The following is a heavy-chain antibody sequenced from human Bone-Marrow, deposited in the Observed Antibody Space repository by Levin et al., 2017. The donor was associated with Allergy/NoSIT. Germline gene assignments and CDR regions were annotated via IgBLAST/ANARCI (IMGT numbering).Heavy chain of an antibody. Sequence: PGESLKISCADSAFTFNSYAMSWVRQAPGKGLEWVSGISGSGGRIEYADSVKGRFTVSRDNSQNTLYLHMNSLRAEDTAVYYCARSNLGSIYYGLDVWGQGTTVAVSS. V-gene: IGHV3-23*01. D-gene: IGHD1-1*01. CDR2: ISGSGGRI. CDR1: AFTFNSYA. J-gene: IGHJ6*02. CDR3: ARSNLGSIYYGLDV.